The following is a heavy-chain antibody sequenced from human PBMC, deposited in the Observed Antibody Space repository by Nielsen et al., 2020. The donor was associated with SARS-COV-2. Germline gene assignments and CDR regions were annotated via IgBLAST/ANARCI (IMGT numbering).Heavy chain of an antibody. CDR3: ARVLYYDSTGYKPYYYGMDV. J-gene: IGHJ6*02. V-gene: IGHV3-30-3*01. Sequence: GGSLRLSCAASGFTFDDYAMHWVRQAPGKGLEWVAVISYDGSNKYYADSVKGRFTISRDNSKNTLYLQMNSLRAEDTAVYYCARVLYYDSTGYKPYYYGMDVWGQGTTVTVSS. D-gene: IGHD3-22*01. CDR1: GFTFDDYA. CDR2: ISYDGSNK.